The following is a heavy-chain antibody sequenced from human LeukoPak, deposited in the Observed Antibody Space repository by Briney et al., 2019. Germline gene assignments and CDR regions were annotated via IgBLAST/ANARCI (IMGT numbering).Heavy chain of an antibody. CDR3: ARVGYSSGWWRRDTWFDY. CDR1: GYTLTELS. V-gene: IGHV1-24*01. J-gene: IGHJ4*02. Sequence: ASVKVSCKVSGYTLTELSMHWVRQAPGKGLEWMGGFDPEDGETVYAQKFQGRVTMTEDTSTDTAYMELSSLRSDDTAVYYCARVGYSSGWWRRDTWFDYWGQGTLVTVSS. CDR2: FDPEDGET. D-gene: IGHD6-19*01.